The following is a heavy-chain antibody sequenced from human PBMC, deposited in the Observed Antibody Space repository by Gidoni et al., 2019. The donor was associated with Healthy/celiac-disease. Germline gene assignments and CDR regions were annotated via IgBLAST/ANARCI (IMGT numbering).Heavy chain of an antibody. J-gene: IGHJ3*02. CDR3: AKSHSGDGDYVAGDAFDI. D-gene: IGHD4-17*01. CDR2: ISGSGGST. Sequence: EVQLLESGGGLVQPGGSLRLSCAASGFTFSSYAMSWVRQAPGKGLEWVSAISGSGGSTYYADSVKGRFTISRDNSKNTLYLQMNSLRAEDTAVYYCAKSHSGDGDYVAGDAFDIWGQGTMVTVSS. V-gene: IGHV3-23*01. CDR1: GFTFSSYA.